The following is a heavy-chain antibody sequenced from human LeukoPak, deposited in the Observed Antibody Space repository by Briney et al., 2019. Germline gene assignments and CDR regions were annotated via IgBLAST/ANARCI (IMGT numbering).Heavy chain of an antibody. CDR3: AKEGVGCSGVSCIDY. D-gene: IGHD2-15*01. CDR2: ISYDGSNK. Sequence: GGSLRLSCAASGFTFSSYGMHWVRQAPGKGLEWVAVISYDGSNKYYADSVKGRFTISRDNSKNTLYLQMNSLRAEDTAVYYCAKEGVGCSGVSCIDYWGQGTLVTVSS. CDR1: GFTFSSYG. J-gene: IGHJ4*02. V-gene: IGHV3-30*18.